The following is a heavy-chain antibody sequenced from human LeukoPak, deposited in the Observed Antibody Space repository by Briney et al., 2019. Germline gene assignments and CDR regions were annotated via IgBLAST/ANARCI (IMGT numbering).Heavy chain of an antibody. V-gene: IGHV3-30-3*01. D-gene: IGHD4-17*01. Sequence: GGSLRLSCAASGFTFSSYAMHWVRQAPGKGLEWVAVISYDGSNKYYADSVKGRFTISRDNSKNTLYLQMNSLRAEDTAVCYCARDPTMTTVTGFDYWGQGTLVTVSS. J-gene: IGHJ4*02. CDR2: ISYDGSNK. CDR3: ARDPTMTTVTGFDY. CDR1: GFTFSSYA.